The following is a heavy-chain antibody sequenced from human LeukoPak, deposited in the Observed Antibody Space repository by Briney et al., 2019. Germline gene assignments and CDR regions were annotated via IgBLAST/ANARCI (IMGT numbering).Heavy chain of an antibody. D-gene: IGHD3-9*01. CDR1: GYTFTGYA. V-gene: IGHV1-2*06. J-gene: IGHJ4*02. Sequence: ASVKVSCKVSGYTFTGYAMHWERQAPGQGLEWVGRLDPNSGGTNYAQDFQGRVTITRDTSINTAYMELSRLRSDDTAKYYCTRDLTISGPIGIWGQGTLVTVSA. CDR2: LDPNSGGT. CDR3: TRDLTISGPIGI.